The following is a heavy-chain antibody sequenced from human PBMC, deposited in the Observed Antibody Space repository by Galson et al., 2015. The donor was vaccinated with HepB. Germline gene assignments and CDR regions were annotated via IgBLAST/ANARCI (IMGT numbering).Heavy chain of an antibody. V-gene: IGHV3-30*04. D-gene: IGHD5-12*01. J-gene: IGHJ6*02. Sequence: SLRLSCAASGFTFSNYGFHWIRQPPGKGLEWVAVISSAGTTKNYADSVKGRFTISRENSESTLSLEMNSLRSDDRAVYYCARIGDGYDHMGVYFNNGMDVWGQGTTVTVAS. CDR1: GFTFSNYG. CDR3: ARIGDGYDHMGVYFNNGMDV. CDR2: ISSAGTTK.